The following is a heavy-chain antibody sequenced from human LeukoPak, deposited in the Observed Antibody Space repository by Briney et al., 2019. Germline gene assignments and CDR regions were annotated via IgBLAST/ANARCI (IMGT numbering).Heavy chain of an antibody. V-gene: IGHV1-69*05. CDR1: GGTFSSYA. Sequence: ASVKVSCKASGGTFSSYAISWGRQAPGQGLEWMGGIIPIFGTANYAQKFQGRVTITTDESTSTAYMELSSLRSEDTAVYYCVSAGDCSSTSCPLFSFDYWGQGTLVTVSS. CDR3: VSAGDCSSTSCPLFSFDY. CDR2: IIPIFGTA. J-gene: IGHJ4*02. D-gene: IGHD2-2*01.